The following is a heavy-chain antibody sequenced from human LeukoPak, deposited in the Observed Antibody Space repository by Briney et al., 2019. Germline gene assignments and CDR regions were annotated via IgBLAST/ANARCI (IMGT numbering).Heavy chain of an antibody. CDR3: ARAGVVGTTPAHDY. V-gene: IGHV4-59*08. J-gene: IGHJ4*02. CDR2: IYYSGRT. D-gene: IGHD1-26*01. Sequence: SETLSLTCTVSGVSISTYYWSWIRQPPGKGLEWIGYIYYSGRTNYNPSLKSRVTISVDTSRNQFSLKLSSVTAADTAVYYCARAGVVGTTPAHDYWGQGTLVTVSS. CDR1: GVSISTYY.